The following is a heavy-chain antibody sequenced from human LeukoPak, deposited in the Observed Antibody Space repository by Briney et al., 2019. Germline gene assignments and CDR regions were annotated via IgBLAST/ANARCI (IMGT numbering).Heavy chain of an antibody. CDR1: GYTFTSYG. J-gene: IGHJ4*02. D-gene: IGHD3-10*01. V-gene: IGHV1-18*01. CDR2: ISAYNGNT. Sequence: ASVKVSCTASGYTFTSYGISWVRQAPGQGLEWMGWISAYNGNTNYAQKLQGRVTMTTDTSTSTAYMELRSLRSDDTAVYYCARGPTPDYYGSGSYAYYFDYWGQGTLVTVSS. CDR3: ARGPTPDYYGSGSYAYYFDY.